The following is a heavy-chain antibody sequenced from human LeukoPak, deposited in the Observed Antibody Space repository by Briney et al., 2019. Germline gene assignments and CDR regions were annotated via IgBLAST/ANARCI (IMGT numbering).Heavy chain of an antibody. Sequence: GGSLRLSCAASGFTLSSYGMHWVRQAPGKGLEWVAVIWYDGSNKYYADSVKGRFTISRDNSKNTLYLQMNSLRAEDTAVYYCARDCEAGSYGAFDIWGQGTMVTVSS. D-gene: IGHD1-26*01. CDR1: GFTLSSYG. V-gene: IGHV3-33*08. CDR3: ARDCEAGSYGAFDI. CDR2: IWYDGSNK. J-gene: IGHJ3*02.